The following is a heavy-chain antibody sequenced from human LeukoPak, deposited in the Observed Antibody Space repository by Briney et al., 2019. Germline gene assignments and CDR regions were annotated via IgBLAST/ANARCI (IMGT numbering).Heavy chain of an antibody. CDR2: IYYSGST. J-gene: IGHJ5*02. Sequence: SETLSLTCTVSGGSISSGGYYWSWIRQHPGKGLEWIGYIYYSGSTNYNPSLKSRVTISVDTSKNQFSLKLSSVTAADTAVYYCARDCLYYYDSSGTNWFDPWGQGTLVTVSS. V-gene: IGHV4-61*08. CDR3: ARDCLYYYDSSGTNWFDP. CDR1: GGSISSGGYY. D-gene: IGHD3-22*01.